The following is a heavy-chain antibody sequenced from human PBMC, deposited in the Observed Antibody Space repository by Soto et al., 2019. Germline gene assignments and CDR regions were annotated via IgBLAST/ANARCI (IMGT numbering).Heavy chain of an antibody. J-gene: IGHJ1*01. CDR1: GGSFSGYY. V-gene: IGHV4-34*01. CDR2: INHSGST. Sequence: SETLSLTCAVYGGSFSGYYWSWIRQPPGKGLEWIGEINHSGSTNCNPSLKSRVTISVDTSKNQFSLKLSSVTAADTAVYYCARSVVVVVAATHAEYFQHWGQGTLVTVSS. CDR3: ARSVVVVVAATHAEYFQH. D-gene: IGHD2-15*01.